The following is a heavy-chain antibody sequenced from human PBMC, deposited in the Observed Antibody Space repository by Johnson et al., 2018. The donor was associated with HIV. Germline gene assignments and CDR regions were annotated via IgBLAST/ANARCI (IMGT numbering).Heavy chain of an antibody. CDR2: ISGSGETT. D-gene: IGHD1-26*01. CDR1: GFSFSNYA. CDR3: ANSGSPT. Sequence: VQLMESGGGLAQPGGSLRLSCSDSGFSFSNYAMSWVRQAPGKGLDRVSAISGSGETTYYADSVRGRFTISRDNSKNTLYLQMNSLRVEDTAVYYCANSGSPTWGQGTVVTVSS. V-gene: IGHV3-23*01. J-gene: IGHJ3*01.